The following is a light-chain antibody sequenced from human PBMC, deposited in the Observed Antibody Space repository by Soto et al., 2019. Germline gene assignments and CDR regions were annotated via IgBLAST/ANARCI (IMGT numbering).Light chain of an antibody. CDR3: TSYAGSNTYV. CDR1: NIDIGVYDC. V-gene: IGLV2-8*01. Sequence: QSALTQPPSASGSPGQSVTISCTGTNIDIGVYDCVSWYQHHTGKAPRLIIYEVVQRPSGVPDRFSGSKSGNTASLTVSGLQAADEADYFCTSYAGSNTYVFGSGTKVTVL. CDR2: EVV. J-gene: IGLJ1*01.